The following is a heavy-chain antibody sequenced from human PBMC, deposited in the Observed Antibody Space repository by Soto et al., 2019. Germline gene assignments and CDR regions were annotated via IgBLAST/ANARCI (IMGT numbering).Heavy chain of an antibody. CDR1: GDSISSYS. CDR2: IYYSGRT. V-gene: IGHV4-59*01. J-gene: IGHJ4*02. Sequence: QVQLQESGQRLVKPSETLSLTGTVSGDSISSYSWTLIRQPPGQGLEYIGYIYYSGRTYYNPSLKTRVTISVDTSRNQFSLKLSSVTAADTAVYYCERGHLGITTTGTWYDFDYWGQGTLVTVSS. D-gene: IGHD2-15*01. CDR3: ERGHLGITTTGTWYDFDY.